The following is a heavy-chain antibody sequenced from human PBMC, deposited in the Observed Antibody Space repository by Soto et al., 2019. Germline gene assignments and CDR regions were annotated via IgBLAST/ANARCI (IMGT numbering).Heavy chain of an antibody. CDR1: GFPFSSYS. J-gene: IGHJ5*02. V-gene: IGHV3-21*06. Sequence: GGSLRLSCAASGFPFSSYSMSWVRQAPGKGLEWVSSITSSGFDIYYADSVKGRFSISRGNAKNSLYLQMNSLRADVTAVYFCTRRTGTTHAPSGQRTLVTVSS. CDR3: TRRTGTTHAP. D-gene: IGHD1-1*01. CDR2: ITSSGFDI.